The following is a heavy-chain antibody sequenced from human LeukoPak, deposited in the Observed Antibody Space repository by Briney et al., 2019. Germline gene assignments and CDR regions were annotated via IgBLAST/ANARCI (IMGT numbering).Heavy chain of an antibody. Sequence: ASVKVSCKASGYTFTSYDINWVRQATGQGLEWMGWMNPNSGNTGYAQKFQGRVTMTRNTSISTAYMELSSLRSEDTAVYYCARLYVEPHYYGSGSEGDDYWGQGTLVTVSS. J-gene: IGHJ4*02. CDR1: GYTFTSYD. CDR2: MNPNSGNT. CDR3: ARLYVEPHYYGSGSEGDDY. D-gene: IGHD3-10*01. V-gene: IGHV1-8*01.